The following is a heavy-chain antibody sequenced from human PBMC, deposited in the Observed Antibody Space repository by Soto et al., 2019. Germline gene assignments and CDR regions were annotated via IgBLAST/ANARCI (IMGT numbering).Heavy chain of an antibody. CDR2: INSDGSGS. Sequence: EVQLVESGGGLVQPGGSLRLSCAASGFTFRNYWMYWVRQPPGQGQEWVSRINSDGSGSSYADSVKGRLTISRDNVKNPLYLLMESLRAEDTAVYYCARGDCVGGSCYSLAGSFYYDMDAWGKGTTVSVFS. J-gene: IGHJ6*03. V-gene: IGHV3-74*02. D-gene: IGHD2-15*01. CDR1: GFTFRNYW. CDR3: ARGDCVGGSCYSLAGSFYYDMDA.